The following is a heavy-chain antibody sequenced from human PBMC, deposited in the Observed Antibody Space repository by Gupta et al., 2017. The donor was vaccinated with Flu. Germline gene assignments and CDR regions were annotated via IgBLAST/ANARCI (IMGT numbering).Heavy chain of an antibody. V-gene: IGHV3-23*01. Sequence: EVQLLESGGGLVQPGGSLRLSCTASGFTFSSYAMSWVRQAPGKGLEWVSSISGSGGSTYYADSVKGRFTISRDNSKNTLYLQMNSLRAEDTAVYYCAKDHFGDYRSNGGVVDYWGQGTLVTVSS. CDR1: GFTFSSYA. D-gene: IGHD4-17*01. J-gene: IGHJ4*02. CDR3: AKDHFGDYRSNGGVVDY. CDR2: ISGSGGST.